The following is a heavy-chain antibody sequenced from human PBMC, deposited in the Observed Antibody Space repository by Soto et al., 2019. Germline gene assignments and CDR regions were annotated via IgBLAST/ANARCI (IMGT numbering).Heavy chain of an antibody. D-gene: IGHD3-3*01. CDR2: ISYDGSNK. CDR3: AKDRAGDIYVAARSGLDY. CDR1: GFTFFSYG. Sequence: PGRALRLFCAASGFTFFSYGMHWVRQAPGKGLEWVAVISYDGSNKYYGDSVKGRFTISRDNSKNTLYLQMNSLRADDTAVYYRAKDRAGDIYVAARSGLDYWGQGTLVTVSS. J-gene: IGHJ4*02. V-gene: IGHV3-30*18.